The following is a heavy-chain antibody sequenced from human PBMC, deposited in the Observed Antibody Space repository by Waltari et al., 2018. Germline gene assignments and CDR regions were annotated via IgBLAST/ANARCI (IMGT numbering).Heavy chain of an antibody. CDR1: GYTFTSYD. CDR2: FDPEDGET. Sequence: QVQLVQSGAEVKKPGASVKVSCKASGYTFTSYDINWVRQATGQGLEWMGGFDPEDGETIYAQKFQGRVTMTEDTSTDTAYMELSSLRSEDTAVYYCATDLIVVTPGDAFDIWCQGTMVTVSS. D-gene: IGHD3-22*01. J-gene: IGHJ3*02. CDR3: ATDLIVVTPGDAFDI. V-gene: IGHV1-24*01.